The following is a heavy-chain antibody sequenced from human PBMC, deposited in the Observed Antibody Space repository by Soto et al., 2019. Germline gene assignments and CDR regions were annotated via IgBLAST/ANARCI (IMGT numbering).Heavy chain of an antibody. D-gene: IGHD4-4*01. CDR3: AKDLNSNYVGSGMDV. Sequence: GGSLRLSCAASGFTFSSYGMHWVRQAPGKGLEWVAVISYDGSNKYYADSVKGRFTISRDNSKNTLYLQMNSLRAEDTAVYYCAKDLNSNYVGSGMDVWGQGTTVTVS. V-gene: IGHV3-30*18. CDR2: ISYDGSNK. CDR1: GFTFSSYG. J-gene: IGHJ6*02.